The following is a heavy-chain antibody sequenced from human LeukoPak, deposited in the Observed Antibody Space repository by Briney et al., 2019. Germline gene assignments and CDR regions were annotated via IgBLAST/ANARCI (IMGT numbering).Heavy chain of an antibody. Sequence: SETLSLTCVVSGYSISSGYHWGWIRQPPGKGLEWTGSGYRSGSTYYNPSLKSRVTISVDTSKNQISLKVRSVTAADTAMYYCARENWVFDYWGQGILVTVSS. CDR1: GYSISSGYH. J-gene: IGHJ4*02. CDR2: GYRSGST. V-gene: IGHV4-38-2*02. CDR3: ARENWVFDY. D-gene: IGHD7-27*01.